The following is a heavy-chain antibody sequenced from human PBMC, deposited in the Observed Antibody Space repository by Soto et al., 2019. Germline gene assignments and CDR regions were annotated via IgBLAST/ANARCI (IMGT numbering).Heavy chain of an antibody. D-gene: IGHD6-25*01. CDR3: ARDRADYYYYGMDV. V-gene: IGHV1-69*06. CDR1: GGTFSSYA. J-gene: IGHJ6*02. CDR2: IIPIFGTA. Sequence: SVKVSCKASGGTFSSYAISWVRQAPGQGLEWMGGIIPIFGTANYAQKFQGRVTITADKSTSTAYMELSSLRSEDTAVYYCARDRADYYYYGMDVWGQGTTVTVSS.